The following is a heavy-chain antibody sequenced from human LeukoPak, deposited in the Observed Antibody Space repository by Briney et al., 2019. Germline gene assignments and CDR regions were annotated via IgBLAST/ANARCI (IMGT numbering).Heavy chain of an antibody. V-gene: IGHV3-30-3*01. J-gene: IGHJ4*02. CDR1: GFTFSSYA. CDR3: ARGEGSSELDY. D-gene: IGHD1-26*01. CDR2: ISYDGSNK. Sequence: GGSLRLSCAASGFTFSSYAMHWVRQAPGKGLEWVAVISYDGSNKYYADSVKGRFTISRDNSKNTLYLQMNSLRAEDTAVYYCARGEGSSELDYWGQGTLVTVSS.